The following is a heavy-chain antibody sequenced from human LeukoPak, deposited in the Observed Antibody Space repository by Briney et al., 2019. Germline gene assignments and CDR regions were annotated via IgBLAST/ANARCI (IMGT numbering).Heavy chain of an antibody. D-gene: IGHD6-19*01. CDR3: AKGKYSSGGVPDY. V-gene: IGHV3-23*01. CDR2: ISYSGGST. Sequence: GGSLRLSCAASGFTFSSYAMSWVRQAPGKGLEWVSGISYSGGSTYYADSVKGRFTISRDNSKNTLYLQINSLRGEDTAVYYCAKGKYSSGGVPDYWGQGTLVTVSS. J-gene: IGHJ4*02. CDR1: GFTFSSYA.